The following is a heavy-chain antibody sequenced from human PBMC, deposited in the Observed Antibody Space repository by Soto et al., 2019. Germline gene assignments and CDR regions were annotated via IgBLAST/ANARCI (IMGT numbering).Heavy chain of an antibody. CDR1: GFNFGGSS. J-gene: IGHJ4*02. CDR2: ISDSGGFI. D-gene: IGHD6-13*01. CDR3: ATSTNWYYFH. V-gene: IGHV3-21*01. Sequence: EVLLVESGGGLVKPGGSLRLSCAASGFNFGGSSMNWVRQSPRKGLEWVSSISDSGGFIKYADSVKGRFTISRDNAKNSLFLQMDSLRADDTAVYYCATSTNWYYFHWGQGTLVTVSS.